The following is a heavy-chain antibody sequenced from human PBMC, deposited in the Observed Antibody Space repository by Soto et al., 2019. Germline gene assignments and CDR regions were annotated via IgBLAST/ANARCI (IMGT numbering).Heavy chain of an antibody. V-gene: IGHV2-5*02. D-gene: IGHD1-26*01. CDR3: VHRHSIIVNSAFDF. J-gene: IGHJ4*02. CDR1: GFSPSASGVG. Sequence: QITLKESGPTLVKPTQTLTLTCTFSGFSPSASGVGVGWVRQPPRKAPEWLALIFWDGDTRYSPSLKNRLTLTMNTSKNQVVTTMTNMDPMHTATYYLVHRHSIIVNSAFDFWRQVALVTVSS. CDR2: IFWDGDT.